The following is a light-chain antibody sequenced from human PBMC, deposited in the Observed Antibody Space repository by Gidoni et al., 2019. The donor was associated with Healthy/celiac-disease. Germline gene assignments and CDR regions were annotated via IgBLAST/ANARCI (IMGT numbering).Light chain of an antibody. CDR3: QVWDSSSDHRV. CDR1: NIGSKS. CDR2: YDS. V-gene: IGLV3-21*04. Sequence: SYVLTQPPSASVAPGKTARITCGGNNIGSKSVHWYQQKPGQAPGLVIYYDSDRPSGIPERFSGSNSGNTATLTISRVEAGDEADYYCQVWDSSSDHRVFGGGTKLTVL. J-gene: IGLJ3*02.